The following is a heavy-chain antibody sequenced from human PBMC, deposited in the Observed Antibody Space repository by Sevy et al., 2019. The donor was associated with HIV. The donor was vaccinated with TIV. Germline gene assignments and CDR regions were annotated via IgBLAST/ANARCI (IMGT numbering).Heavy chain of an antibody. J-gene: IGHJ6*02. D-gene: IGHD2-15*01. Sequence: SETLSLTCTVSGGSISSYYWSWIRQPPGKGLEWIGYIYYSGSTNYNPSPKSRVTISVDTSKNQFSLKLSSVTAADTAVYYCAREEGSQGGVVGMDVWGQGTTVTVSS. CDR1: GGSISSYY. CDR3: AREEGSQGGVVGMDV. V-gene: IGHV4-59*01. CDR2: IYYSGST.